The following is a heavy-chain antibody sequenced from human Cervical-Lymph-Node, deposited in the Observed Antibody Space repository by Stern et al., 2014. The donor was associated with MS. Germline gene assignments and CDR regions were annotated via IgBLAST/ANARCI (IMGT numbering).Heavy chain of an antibody. J-gene: IGHJ4*02. Sequence: EVQLVQSGGGLVQPGRSLRLSCTASGFTFGDYAVSWVRPAPGKGLECVGFIRSKAYGGTTEYAASVKGRVNISRDDSKRIAYLQMSSLKTEDTAVYYCTSIPNYDILTGYPDYWGQGTLVTVSS. D-gene: IGHD3-9*01. CDR3: TSIPNYDILTGYPDY. V-gene: IGHV3-49*04. CDR1: GFTFGDYA. CDR2: IRSKAYGGTT.